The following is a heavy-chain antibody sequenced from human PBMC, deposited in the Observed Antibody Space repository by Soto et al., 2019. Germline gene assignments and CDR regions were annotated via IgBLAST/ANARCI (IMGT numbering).Heavy chain of an antibody. J-gene: IGHJ4*02. CDR1: GFTFSTYS. V-gene: IGHV3-23*01. Sequence: PGGSLRLSCAASGFTFSTYSMSWVRQAPGKGLEWVSAISGSGGSTYYADSVKGRFTISRDNSKNTLYLQMNSLRAEDTAVYYCAKEAGYSSSWPHYFDYWGQGTLVTVSS. D-gene: IGHD6-13*01. CDR3: AKEAGYSSSWPHYFDY. CDR2: ISGSGGST.